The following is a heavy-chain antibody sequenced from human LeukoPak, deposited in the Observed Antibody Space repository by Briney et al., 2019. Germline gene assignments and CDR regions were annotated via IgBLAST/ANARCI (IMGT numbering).Heavy chain of an antibody. CDR1: GFTFSSYW. Sequence: GGSLRLSCAASGFTFSSYWMHWVRQGPGKGLVWVSRINSDESSTNYADSVKGRFTISRDNAKNSLYLQMNSLRAEDTAVYYCAELGITMIGGVWGKGTTVTISS. CDR3: AELGITMIGGV. V-gene: IGHV3-74*01. D-gene: IGHD3-10*02. CDR2: INSDESST. J-gene: IGHJ6*04.